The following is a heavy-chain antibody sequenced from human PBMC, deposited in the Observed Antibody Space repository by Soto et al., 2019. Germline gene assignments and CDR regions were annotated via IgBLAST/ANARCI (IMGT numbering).Heavy chain of an antibody. CDR1: GYTFTTYD. CDR2: MSPNSGAT. Sequence: QVQLVQSGAEVTKPGASVKVSCKASGYTFTTYDINWVRQATGQGLEWLGWMSPNSGATGYAQKFRGRVTMTRDTSMTTAYMELSNLRSEDTAMYYCARGVDAGVDVWGQGTTVTVSS. V-gene: IGHV1-8*01. CDR3: ARGVDAGVDV. D-gene: IGHD1-1*01. J-gene: IGHJ6*02.